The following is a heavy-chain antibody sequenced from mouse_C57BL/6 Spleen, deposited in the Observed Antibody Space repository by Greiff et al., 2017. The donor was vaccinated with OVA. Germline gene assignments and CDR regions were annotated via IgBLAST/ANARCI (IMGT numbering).Heavy chain of an antibody. Sequence: QVQLQQSGPELVKPGASVKISCKASGYAFSSSWMNWVKQRPGKGLEWIGRIYPGDGDTNYNGKFKGKATLTADKSSSTAYMQLSSLTSEDSAVYFCARPSRLYYGYDEDWYFDVWGTGTTVTVSS. V-gene: IGHV1-82*01. D-gene: IGHD2-2*01. CDR2: IYPGDGDT. CDR1: GYAFSSSW. CDR3: ARPSRLYYGYDEDWYFDV. J-gene: IGHJ1*03.